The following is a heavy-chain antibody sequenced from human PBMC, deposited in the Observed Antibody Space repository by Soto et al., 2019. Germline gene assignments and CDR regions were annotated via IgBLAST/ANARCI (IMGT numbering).Heavy chain of an antibody. CDR1: GGTIYNFA. Sequence: QVQLVQSGAEVKKPGSSVKVSCKASGGTIYNFAISWVRQARGQGPEWKGGIIPLSGTTDYELKFQGRVTVTADKSTGTVYLELSSLGTESTAVYYCVGGHCSSNSCYSDSYYHYSLDVWGQGTTVTVSS. D-gene: IGHD2-2*02. V-gene: IGHV1-69*06. CDR2: IIPLSGTT. J-gene: IGHJ6*02. CDR3: VGGHCSSNSCYSDSYYHYSLDV.